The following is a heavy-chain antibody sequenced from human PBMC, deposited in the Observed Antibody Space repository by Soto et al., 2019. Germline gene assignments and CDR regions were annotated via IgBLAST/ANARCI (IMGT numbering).Heavy chain of an antibody. CDR3: ARRYGYYFDY. Sequence: SETLSLTCTVSGGSISSSSYYWGWIRQPPGKGLEWIGSIFYSGSTYYNPSLKSRVTISVDTSKNQFSLKLSSVTAADTAVYYCARRYGYYFDYWGQGTLVTVSS. CDR2: IFYSGST. CDR1: GGSISSSSYY. D-gene: IGHD4-17*01. V-gene: IGHV4-39*01. J-gene: IGHJ4*02.